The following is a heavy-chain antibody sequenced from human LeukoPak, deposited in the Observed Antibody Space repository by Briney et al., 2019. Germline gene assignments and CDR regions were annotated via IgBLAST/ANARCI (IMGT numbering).Heavy chain of an antibody. Sequence: GGSLRLSCSASGFTFSSYAMHWVRQAPGKGLEYVSAISSNGGSTYYADSVKGRFTISRDNSKNALYLQMSSLRAEDTAVYYCVKPGATMVRGVLDYWGQGTLVTVSS. V-gene: IGHV3-64D*06. J-gene: IGHJ4*02. CDR2: ISSNGGST. D-gene: IGHD3-10*01. CDR3: VKPGATMVRGVLDY. CDR1: GFTFSSYA.